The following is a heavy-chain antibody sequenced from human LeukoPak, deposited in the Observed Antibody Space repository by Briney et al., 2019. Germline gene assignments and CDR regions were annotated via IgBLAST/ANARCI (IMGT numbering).Heavy chain of an antibody. CDR1: GGSFSGYY. Sequence: PSETLSLTCAVYGGSFSGYYWSWIRQPPGKGLEWIGEINHSGSTNYNPSLKSRVTISVDTSKNQFSLKLSSVTAADTAVYYCARDSSTAGGSCFDYWGQGTLVTVPS. V-gene: IGHV4-34*01. CDR2: INHSGST. CDR3: ARDSSTAGGSCFDY. D-gene: IGHD3-16*01. J-gene: IGHJ4*02.